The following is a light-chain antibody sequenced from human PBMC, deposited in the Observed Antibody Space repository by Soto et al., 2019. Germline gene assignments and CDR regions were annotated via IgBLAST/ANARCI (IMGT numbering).Light chain of an antibody. J-gene: IGKJ2*01. CDR1: KSLFTLVEAPT. CDR3: MQGTHWPYT. Sequence: DVVMTQSPLSLPVTLGNRPSFPSSFVKSLFTLVEAPTLNWFQQRPGHSPRRLIYKVSNQDSGVPDRFSGSGSGTDFTLKISRVEAEDVGVYYCMQGTHWPYTFGQGTKLEIK. CDR2: KVS. V-gene: IGKV2-30*02.